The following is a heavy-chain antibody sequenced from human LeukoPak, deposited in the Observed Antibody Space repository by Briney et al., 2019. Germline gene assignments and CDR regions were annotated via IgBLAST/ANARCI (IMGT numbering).Heavy chain of an antibody. V-gene: IGHV1-8*01. CDR3: ARELVGGDGYSPDY. Sequence: ASVKVSCKASGYTFTSYDINWVRQATGQGLEWMGWMNPNSGNTGYAQKFQGRVTITADKSTSTAYMELSSLRSEDTAVYYCARELVGGDGYSPDYWGQGTLVTVSS. J-gene: IGHJ4*02. D-gene: IGHD5-24*01. CDR2: MNPNSGNT. CDR1: GYTFTSYD.